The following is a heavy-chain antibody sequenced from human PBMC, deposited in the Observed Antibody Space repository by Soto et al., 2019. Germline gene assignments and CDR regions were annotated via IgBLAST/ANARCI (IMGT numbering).Heavy chain of an antibody. J-gene: IGHJ4*02. Sequence: SVKGSCKASVFAFTSSAVQWVRQTRGQRLEWIGWIVVGSGNTNYAQKFQERVTITRDMSTSTAYMELSSLRSEDTAVYYCAVDYYDSSGLDYWGQGTLVTVSS. CDR3: AVDYYDSSGLDY. CDR1: VFAFTSSA. V-gene: IGHV1-58*01. CDR2: IVVGSGNT. D-gene: IGHD3-22*01.